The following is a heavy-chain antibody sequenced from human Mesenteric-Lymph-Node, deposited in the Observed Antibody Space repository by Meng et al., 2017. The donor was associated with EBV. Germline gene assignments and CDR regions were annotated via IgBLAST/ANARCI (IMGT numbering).Heavy chain of an antibody. Sequence: QVQLVGAGGGVVQPGSSQGLFCAAFGFIFSSYSMHWVRQAPGKGLEWVAVISYDGSNEFYADSVKGRFTISRDNSKNSVYLQMNSLRPEDTALYYCVKQALVGAFEYWGQGTLVTVSS. CDR2: ISYDGSNE. CDR3: VKQALVGAFEY. CDR1: GFIFSSYS. J-gene: IGHJ4*02. V-gene: IGHV3-30-3*02. D-gene: IGHD1-26*01.